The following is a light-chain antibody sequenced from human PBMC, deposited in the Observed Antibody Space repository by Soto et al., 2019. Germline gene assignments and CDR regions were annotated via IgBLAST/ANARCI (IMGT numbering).Light chain of an antibody. Sequence: QTVVTQEPSLTVSPRGTVTLTCGSSTGAVTSGHYPYWFQQKPGQAPRTLIYDTSNKHSWTPARFSGSLLGGKAALTLSGAQPEDEAEYYCLLSFSGARGVFGTGTKLTVL. CDR3: LLSFSGARGV. CDR1: TGAVTSGHY. CDR2: DTS. J-gene: IGLJ1*01. V-gene: IGLV7-46*01.